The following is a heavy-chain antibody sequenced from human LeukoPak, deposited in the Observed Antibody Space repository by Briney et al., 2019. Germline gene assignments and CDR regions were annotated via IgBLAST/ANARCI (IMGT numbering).Heavy chain of an antibody. V-gene: IGHV4-59*01. Sequence: SETLSLTCTVSGGSISSYYWSWIRQPPGKGLEWIGYIYYSGSTNYNPSLKSRVTMSVDTSKNQFSLKLSSVTAADTAVYYCARDAQYYDILTGYYYYFDYWGQGTLVTVSS. CDR2: IYYSGST. CDR3: ARDAQYYDILTGYYYYFDY. D-gene: IGHD3-9*01. J-gene: IGHJ4*02. CDR1: GGSISSYY.